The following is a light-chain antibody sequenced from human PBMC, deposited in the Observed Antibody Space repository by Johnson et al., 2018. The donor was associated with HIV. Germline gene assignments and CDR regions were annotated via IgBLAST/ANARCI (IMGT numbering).Light chain of an antibody. CDR3: GSWDSSRSSGLYV. CDR1: SSNIGDNY. V-gene: IGLV1-51*02. J-gene: IGLJ1*01. Sequence: QSVLTQPPSVSAAPGQRVTISCSGSSSNIGDNYVSWYQQLPGTAPKLLIYENNKRPSGIPDRFSGSKSGTSATLGITGLQTGDEADYYCGSWDSSRSSGLYVSGTGTEVTVL. CDR2: ENN.